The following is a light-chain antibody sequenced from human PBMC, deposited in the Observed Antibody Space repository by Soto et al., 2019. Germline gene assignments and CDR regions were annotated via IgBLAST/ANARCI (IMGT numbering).Light chain of an antibody. CDR3: CSHARSSTFWV. CDR2: EGN. Sequence: QSALTQPASVSGSPGQSITISCSGTSSDVGSYNLVSWYQQHPGKAPKLMIYEGNKRPSGVSNRFSGSKSGNTASLTISGLQADDGADYYCCSHARSSTFWVFGGGTKLTVL. V-gene: IGLV2-23*03. CDR1: SSDVGSYNL. J-gene: IGLJ3*02.